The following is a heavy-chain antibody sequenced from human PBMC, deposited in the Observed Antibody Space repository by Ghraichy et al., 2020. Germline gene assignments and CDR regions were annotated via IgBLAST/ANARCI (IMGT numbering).Heavy chain of an antibody. J-gene: IGHJ4*02. Sequence: GGSLRLSCAASGFTFSSYAMSWVRQAPGKGLEWVSAISGSGGSTYYADSVKGRFTISRDNSKNTLYLQMNSLRAEDTAVYYCAKLSRGYSYGPVGYWGQGTLVTVSS. D-gene: IGHD5-18*01. CDR2: ISGSGGST. CDR3: AKLSRGYSYGPVGY. V-gene: IGHV3-23*01. CDR1: GFTFSSYA.